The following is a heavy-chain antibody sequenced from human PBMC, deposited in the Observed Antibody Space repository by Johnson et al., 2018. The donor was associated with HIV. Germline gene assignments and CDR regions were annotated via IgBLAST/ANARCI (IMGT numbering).Heavy chain of an antibody. V-gene: IGHV3-23*04. CDR2: ITASGAST. CDR3: AKDLRIAARPGDAFDI. CDR1: GFTFSTYA. Sequence: VQLVESGGGLVQPGGSLRLSCAASGFTFSTYAMSWVRQAPGKGLEWVSAITASGASTYYADSVKGRFTISRDNSKNTLYLQMNSLRAEDTAIYYCAKDLRIAARPGDAFDIWGQGTMVTVSS. D-gene: IGHD6-6*01. J-gene: IGHJ3*02.